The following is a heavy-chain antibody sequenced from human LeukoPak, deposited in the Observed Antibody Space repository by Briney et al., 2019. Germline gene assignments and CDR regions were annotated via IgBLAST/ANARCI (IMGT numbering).Heavy chain of an antibody. J-gene: IGHJ4*02. CDR2: IRQDGSVQ. CDR3: AKGTKVIVVDNYFDY. CDR1: GFTFSSYW. D-gene: IGHD2-15*01. V-gene: IGHV3-7*03. Sequence: GSLRLSCAASGFTFSSYWMSRVRQAPGKGLEWVANIRQDGSVQNYVDSVKGRFTISRDNSKNTLYLQMKSLRAEDTAVYYCAKGTKVIVVDNYFDYWGQGTLVTVSS.